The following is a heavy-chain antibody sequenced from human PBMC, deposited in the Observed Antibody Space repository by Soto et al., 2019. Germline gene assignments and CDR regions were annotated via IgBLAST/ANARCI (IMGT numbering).Heavy chain of an antibody. D-gene: IGHD3-3*01. CDR2: IKQDGSEK. Sequence: GGSLRLSCAASGFTFSSYWMSWVRQAPGKGLEWVANIKQDGSEKYYVDSVKGRFTISRDNAKNSLYLQMNSLRAEDTAVYYCARDSYDFWSGYYGTNWFDPWGQGTLVTSPQ. V-gene: IGHV3-7*01. J-gene: IGHJ5*02. CDR3: ARDSYDFWSGYYGTNWFDP. CDR1: GFTFSSYW.